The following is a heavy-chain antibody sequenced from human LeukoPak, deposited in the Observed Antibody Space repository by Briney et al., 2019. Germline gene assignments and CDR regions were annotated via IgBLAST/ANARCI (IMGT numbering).Heavy chain of an antibody. V-gene: IGHV4-61*02. Sequence: SETLSLTCTVSGGSISSGSYYWSWIRQPAGKGLEWIGRIYTSGSTNYNPSLKGRVTISVDTSKNQFSLKLSSVTAADTAVYYCARDLSYYYDSSGSAGWFDPWGQGTLVTVSS. CDR3: ARDLSYYYDSSGSAGWFDP. D-gene: IGHD3-22*01. CDR2: IYTSGST. J-gene: IGHJ5*02. CDR1: GGSISSGSYY.